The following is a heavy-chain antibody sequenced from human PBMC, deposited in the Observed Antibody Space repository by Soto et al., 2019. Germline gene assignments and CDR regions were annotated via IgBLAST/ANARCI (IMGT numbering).Heavy chain of an antibody. CDR1: GFTFSSYN. V-gene: IGHV3-48*02. CDR2: ISTSGTTI. D-gene: IGHD4-4*01. Sequence: EVQLVESGGGFVQPGGSLRLSCAASGFTFSSYNMNWVRQAPGKGLERVSYISTSGTTIYYTDSVKGRFTISRDNAKNSLYLLMNSLRDEDTAVYYCASYDYSNYGASDVWVQGTTVTVSS. CDR3: ASYDYSNYGASDV. J-gene: IGHJ6*02.